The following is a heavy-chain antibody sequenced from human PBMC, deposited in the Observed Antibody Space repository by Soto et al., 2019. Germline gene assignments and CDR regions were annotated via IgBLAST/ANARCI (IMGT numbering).Heavy chain of an antibody. J-gene: IGHJ3*02. V-gene: IGHV3-33*01. D-gene: IGHD2-2*01. CDR3: TRGWAAPPGASDAFDI. CDR2: VWFDGSNQ. Sequence: QVLLVESGGGVVQPGRSLRLSCAASGFTFSSYGMHWVRQAPGKGLEWVAVVWFDGSNQYYADSVKGRFTISRDNSKNTVYLQMNNLRAEDTAMYYCTRGWAAPPGASDAFDIWGQGTMVNVSS. CDR1: GFTFSSYG.